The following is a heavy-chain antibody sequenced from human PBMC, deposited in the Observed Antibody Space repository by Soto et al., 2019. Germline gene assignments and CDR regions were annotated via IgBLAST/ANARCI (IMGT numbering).Heavy chain of an antibody. Sequence: PGGSLRLSCAASGFTFSSYGMHWVRQAPGKGLEWVAVISYDGSNKYYADSVKGRFTISRDNSKNTLYLQMNSLRAEDTAVYYCANLYYDSSGPDYWGQGTLVTVSS. J-gene: IGHJ4*02. V-gene: IGHV3-30*18. D-gene: IGHD3-22*01. CDR2: ISYDGSNK. CDR1: GFTFSSYG. CDR3: ANLYYDSSGPDY.